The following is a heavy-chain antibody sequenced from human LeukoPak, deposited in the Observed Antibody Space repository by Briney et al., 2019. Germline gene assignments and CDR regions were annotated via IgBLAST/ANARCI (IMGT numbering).Heavy chain of an antibody. Sequence: PSETLSLTCTVSGGSISSYYWSWIRQPPGKGLEWIGYIYYSGSTNYNPSPKSRVTISVDTSKNQFSLKLSSVTAADTAVYYCARQPGRSRYYGSGSYTYLFDYWGQGTLVTVSS. J-gene: IGHJ4*02. CDR3: ARQPGRSRYYGSGSYTYLFDY. D-gene: IGHD3-10*01. CDR1: GGSISSYY. CDR2: IYYSGST. V-gene: IGHV4-59*08.